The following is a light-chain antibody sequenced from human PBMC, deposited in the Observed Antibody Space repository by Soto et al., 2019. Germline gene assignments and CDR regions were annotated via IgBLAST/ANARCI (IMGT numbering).Light chain of an antibody. CDR1: QSVLYSSNNKNY. CDR3: QQYYSTPLT. CDR2: WAS. V-gene: IGKV4-1*01. Sequence: DIVMTQSPDSLAVSLGERATINCKSSQSVLYSSNNKNYLAWYQQKPGQPPKLLIYWASTRESGVPDRFSGSGSGTDFTLTISSLQAEDVAVYYCQQYYSTPLTLAGGTNVDIK. J-gene: IGKJ4*01.